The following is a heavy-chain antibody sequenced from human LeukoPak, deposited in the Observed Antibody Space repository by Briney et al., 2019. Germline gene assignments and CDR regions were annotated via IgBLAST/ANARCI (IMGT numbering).Heavy chain of an antibody. J-gene: IGHJ5*02. D-gene: IGHD2-15*01. CDR2: IYHSGST. CDR3: ARPLSLGYCSGGSCYGRGAWFDR. V-gene: IGHV4-4*02. Sequence: TSETLSLTCAVSSDSISSSNWWSWVRQPPGEGLQWIGEIYHSGSTNYNPSLKSRVTISVDKSKNQFSLKLRSVTAANTAVYYCARPLSLGYCSGGSCYGRGAWFDRWGQGTLVTVSS. CDR1: SDSISSSNW.